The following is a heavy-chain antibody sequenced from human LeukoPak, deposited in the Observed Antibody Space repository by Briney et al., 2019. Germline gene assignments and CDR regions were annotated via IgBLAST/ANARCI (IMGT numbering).Heavy chain of an antibody. V-gene: IGHV3-23*01. J-gene: IGHJ4*02. Sequence: PGGSLRLSCAASGFTFSSYAMSWVRQSPGKGLQWVSAISGGGATTYYSDFADSVKGRFTISRDNSKNTLYLQMNSLRAEDTAVYYCAKFYDVLTGYFDRWGQGALVTVSS. CDR3: AKFYDVLTGYFDR. D-gene: IGHD3-9*01. CDR2: ISGGGATT. CDR1: GFTFSSYA.